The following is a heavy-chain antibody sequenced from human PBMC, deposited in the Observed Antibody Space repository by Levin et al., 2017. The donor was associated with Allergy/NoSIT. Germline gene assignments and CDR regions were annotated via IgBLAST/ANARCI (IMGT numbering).Heavy chain of an antibody. CDR3: TRDSPTGDY. J-gene: IGHJ4*02. V-gene: IGHV4-31*03. CDR2: ISSKGST. CDR1: GGSISSGGYY. Sequence: SETLSLTCTVSGGSISSGGYYWTWIRQHPGKGLEWVGYISSKGSTYYNPSLQSRLTISLDTSKNQFSLNLSSVTAADTAIYYCTRDSPTGDYWGQGTLVTVSS.